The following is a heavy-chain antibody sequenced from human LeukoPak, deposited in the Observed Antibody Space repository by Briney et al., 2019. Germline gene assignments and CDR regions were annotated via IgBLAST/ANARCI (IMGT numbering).Heavy chain of an antibody. Sequence: GGSLRLSCVASGFTFSSSAVHWVRQAPGKGLEWLAVLSYDGSNKHYADSVKGRFTISRDNSKNTLYLHMNGLRAEDTAVYYCAVAQDFWSGYFDYWGQGTLVTVSS. J-gene: IGHJ4*02. CDR1: GFTFSSSA. V-gene: IGHV3-30-3*01. CDR2: LSYDGSNK. CDR3: AVAQDFWSGYFDY. D-gene: IGHD3-3*01.